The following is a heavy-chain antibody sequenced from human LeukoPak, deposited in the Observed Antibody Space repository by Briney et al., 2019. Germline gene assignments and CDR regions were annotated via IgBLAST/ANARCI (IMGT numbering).Heavy chain of an antibody. CDR2: ISWDGGST. V-gene: IGHV3-43*01. CDR3: ARGNTVWDY. J-gene: IGHJ4*02. CDR1: GFTFDDYT. D-gene: IGHD3-16*01. Sequence: GGSLRLSCAASGFTFDDYTMHWVRQASGKGLEWVSLISWDGGSTYYADSVKGRFTISRDNAKNSLYLQMNSLRAEDTAVYYCARGNTVWDYWGQGILVTVSS.